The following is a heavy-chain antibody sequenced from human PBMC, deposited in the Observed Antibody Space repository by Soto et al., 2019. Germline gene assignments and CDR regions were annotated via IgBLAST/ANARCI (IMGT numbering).Heavy chain of an antibody. V-gene: IGHV1-18*04. J-gene: IGHJ5*01. CDR3: ARVVPGAVPWFDS. D-gene: IGHD3-16*02. CDR2: ITPYNGNT. Sequence: GASVKVSCKPSGYTFTNYDVTWVRQAPGRGLEWMGCITPYNGNTHYAPDLQGRITLATDTSTSTAYLDLTNLISDDTAMYYCARVVPGAVPWFDSWGQGTPVTVSS. CDR1: GYTFTNYD.